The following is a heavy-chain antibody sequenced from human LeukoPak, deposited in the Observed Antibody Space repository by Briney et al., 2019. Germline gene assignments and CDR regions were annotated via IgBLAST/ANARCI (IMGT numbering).Heavy chain of an antibody. CDR2: IYSGGST. D-gene: IGHD6-13*01. Sequence: GGSLRLSCAASGFTFSSYAMSWVRQAPGKGLEWVSVIYSGGSTYYADSVKGRFTISRDNSKNTLYLQMNSLRAEDTAVYYCARDTQAAAVFDYWGQGTLVTVSS. J-gene: IGHJ4*02. CDR3: ARDTQAAAVFDY. CDR1: GFTFSSYA. V-gene: IGHV3-66*02.